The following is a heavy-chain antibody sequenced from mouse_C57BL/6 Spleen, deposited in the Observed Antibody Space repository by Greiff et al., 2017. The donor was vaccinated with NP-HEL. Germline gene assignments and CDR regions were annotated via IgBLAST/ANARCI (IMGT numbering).Heavy chain of an antibody. CDR1: GYTFTSYW. Sequence: QVHVKQSGAELVKPGASVKLSCKASGYTFTSYWMHWVKQRPGRGLEWIGRIDPNSGGTTYNEKFQSKATLTVDKPSSTAYMQLSSLTSEDSAVYYCARVYYGNYGYFEVWGTGTTVTVAS. CDR3: ARVYYGNYGYFEV. D-gene: IGHD2-1*01. J-gene: IGHJ1*03. CDR2: IDPNSGGT. V-gene: IGHV1-72*01.